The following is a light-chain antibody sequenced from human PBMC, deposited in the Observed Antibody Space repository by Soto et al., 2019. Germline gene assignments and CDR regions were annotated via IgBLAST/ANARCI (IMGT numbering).Light chain of an antibody. CDR1: QGINSW. J-gene: IGKJ4*01. Sequence: DIQMTQSPSSVSASVGDRVTITCRASQGINSWLAWYQQKPGKAPKLLISAASSLQSGVPPRFSGSGCGTAFTLTISRLQHEYCAYYYCQQAYIVPFTFGGGTKLEIK. CDR3: QQAYIVPFT. CDR2: AAS. V-gene: IGKV1D-12*01.